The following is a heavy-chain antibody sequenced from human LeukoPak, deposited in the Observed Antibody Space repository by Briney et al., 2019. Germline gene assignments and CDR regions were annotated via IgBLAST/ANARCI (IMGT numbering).Heavy chain of an antibody. CDR3: ARDVFSLGDS. D-gene: IGHD5/OR15-5a*01. J-gene: IGHJ4*02. CDR1: GFALTNYG. CDR2: INHDGSLR. Sequence: GGSLRLSCAASGFALTNYGMHWVRQAPGKGLVWVSHINHDGSLRNYADSVRGRFTVSRDIAKNTLYLHMNSLGADDTATYYCARDVFSLGDSWGQGTLVTVSS. V-gene: IGHV3-74*01.